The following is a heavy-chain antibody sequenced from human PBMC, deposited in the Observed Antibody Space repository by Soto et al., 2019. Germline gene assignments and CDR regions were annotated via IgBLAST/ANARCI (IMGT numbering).Heavy chain of an antibody. V-gene: IGHV4-59*08. CDR3: ARRPYYFDY. CDR2: IYYSGST. CDR1: GGSISSFY. J-gene: IGHJ4*02. Sequence: SETLSLTCTVSGGSISSFYWSWIRQPPGKGLEWIGCIYYSGSTNYNPSLKSRVTISVDTSKNQFSLKLSSVTAADTAVYYCARRPYYFDYWGQGTLVTVSS.